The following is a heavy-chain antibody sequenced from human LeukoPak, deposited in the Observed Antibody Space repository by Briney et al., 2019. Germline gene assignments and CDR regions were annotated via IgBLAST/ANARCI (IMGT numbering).Heavy chain of an antibody. J-gene: IGHJ4*02. V-gene: IGHV3-73*01. Sequence: PGGSLRLSCAASGFTFSGSVLLWVRQASGRGLEWVGRIRSEADNDATAYAASVKGRFTISRDDSRNTAYLQMNSLKTEDAAMYYCTIGVYWGQGTLVTVSS. CDR1: GFTFSGSV. CDR2: IRSEADNDAT. CDR3: TIGVY.